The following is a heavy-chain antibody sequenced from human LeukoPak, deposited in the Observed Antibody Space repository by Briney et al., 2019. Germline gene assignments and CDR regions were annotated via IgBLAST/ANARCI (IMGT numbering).Heavy chain of an antibody. D-gene: IGHD4-17*01. V-gene: IGHV1-3*01. Sequence: GASVKVSCKASGYTFTSYAMHWVRQAPGQRLEWMGWINAGNGNTKYSQKFQGRVTITRDTTASTAYMELSSLRSEDTTVYYCARDRDYGVLDYFDYWGQGTLVTVSS. J-gene: IGHJ4*02. CDR1: GYTFTSYA. CDR3: ARDRDYGVLDYFDY. CDR2: INAGNGNT.